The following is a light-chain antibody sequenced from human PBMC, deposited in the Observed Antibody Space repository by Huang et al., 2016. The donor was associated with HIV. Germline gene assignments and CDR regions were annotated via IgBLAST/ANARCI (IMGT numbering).Light chain of an antibody. Sequence: EIVLTQSPGTLYLSPGERATLSCRASQSVNSGYLAWYQQKPGQAPRLLIYGASSRATGIPGRFSGSGSGTDFTLTISRLQPEDFAVYFCQQYGSSPGTFGQGTKVEMK. CDR1: QSVNSGY. CDR3: QQYGSSPGT. V-gene: IGKV3-20*01. J-gene: IGKJ1*01. CDR2: GAS.